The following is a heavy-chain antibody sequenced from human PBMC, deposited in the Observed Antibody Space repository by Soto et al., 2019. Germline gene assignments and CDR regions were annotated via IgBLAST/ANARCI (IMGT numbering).Heavy chain of an antibody. V-gene: IGHV3-23*01. CDR3: ANPYSGYDVATLLGY. J-gene: IGHJ4*02. CDR2: ISGSGGST. CDR1: GFTFSSYA. D-gene: IGHD5-12*01. Sequence: PGGSLRLSCAASGFTFSSYAMSWVRQAPGKGLEWVSAISGSGGSTYYADSVKGRFTISRDNSKNTLYLQMNSLRAEDTAVYYCANPYSGYDVATLLGYWGQGTLVTVSS.